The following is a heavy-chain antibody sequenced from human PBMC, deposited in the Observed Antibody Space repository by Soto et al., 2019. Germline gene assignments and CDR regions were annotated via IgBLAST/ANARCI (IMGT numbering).Heavy chain of an antibody. CDR3: ARSIVVVTALDY. CDR2: INAGNGNT. J-gene: IGHJ4*02. D-gene: IGHD2-21*02. V-gene: IGHV1-3*05. CDR1: GYTFTSYA. Sequence: QVQLVQSGAEEKKPGASVKVSCNASGYTFTSYAMHWVRQAPGQRLEWMGWINAGNGNTKYSQKFQGRVIITRDTSASTAYMELSSLRSEDTAVYYCARSIVVVTALDYWGQGTLVTVSS.